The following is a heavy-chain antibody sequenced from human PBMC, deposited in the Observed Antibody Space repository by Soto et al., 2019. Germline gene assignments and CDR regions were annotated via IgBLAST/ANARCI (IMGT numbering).Heavy chain of an antibody. J-gene: IGHJ5*02. CDR1: GGSISSSSYS. CDR3: ARRRDIVVVPAATNWFDP. CDR2: IYYSGST. D-gene: IGHD2-2*01. V-gene: IGHV4-39*01. Sequence: SETLSLTCTDSGGSISSSSYSWDRIRQPPEKGLEWIGSIYYSGSTYYNPSLKSRVTISVDTSKNQFSLKLSSVTAADTTVYYCARRRDIVVVPAATNWFDPWGQGTLVTVSS.